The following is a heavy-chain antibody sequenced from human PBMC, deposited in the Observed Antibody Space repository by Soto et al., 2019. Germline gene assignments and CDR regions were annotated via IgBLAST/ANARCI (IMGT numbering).Heavy chain of an antibody. V-gene: IGHV3-48*02. Sequence: PGGSLRLSCAASGFTFSSYSMNWVRQAPGKGLEWVSYISSNSSTIYYADSVKGRFTISRDNAKNSLYLQMNSLRDEDTAVYYCAREIATIFGVVITPPFYFDYWGQGTLVTVSS. CDR1: GFTFSSYS. J-gene: IGHJ4*02. CDR3: AREIATIFGVVITPPFYFDY. D-gene: IGHD3-3*01. CDR2: ISSNSSTI.